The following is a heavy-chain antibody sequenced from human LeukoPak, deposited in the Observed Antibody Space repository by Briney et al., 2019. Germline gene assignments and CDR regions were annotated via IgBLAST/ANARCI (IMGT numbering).Heavy chain of an antibody. V-gene: IGHV3-23*01. CDR3: AKDPALTSGSYQSDPFDC. J-gene: IGHJ4*02. Sequence: PGGFLRLSCAASGFTFSSYAMSWVRQAPGKGLEWVSAISGSGGSTYYADSVKGRFTISRDNSKNTLYLQMNTLRVDDTAVYYCAKDPALTSGSYQSDPFDCWGQGTLVTVSS. CDR2: ISGSGGST. CDR1: GFTFSSYA. D-gene: IGHD3-10*01.